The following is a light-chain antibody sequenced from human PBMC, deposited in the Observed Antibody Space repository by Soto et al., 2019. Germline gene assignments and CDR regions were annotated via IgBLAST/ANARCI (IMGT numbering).Light chain of an antibody. Sequence: EIVLTQSPGTLSLSPGERATLSCRASQSVSSSYLAWYQQKPGQAPRLLIYGASSRATGIPDRFGGSGSGTDFTLTISRLEPEDFVVYYCQQYGSSPMYTFGQGTKLEIK. J-gene: IGKJ2*01. CDR3: QQYGSSPMYT. V-gene: IGKV3-20*01. CDR1: QSVSSSY. CDR2: GAS.